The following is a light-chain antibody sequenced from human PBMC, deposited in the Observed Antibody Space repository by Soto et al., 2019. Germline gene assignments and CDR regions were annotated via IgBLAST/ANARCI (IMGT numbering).Light chain of an antibody. Sequence: EMVMTQSPATLSVSLGERATLSCRASQSVRTKLVWYQQKPGQAPRLLIYGASTRATGIPARFSGSGSGTEFTLTISHLQSGDFAVYYCQQHDQGWTFGQGTKVEIK. V-gene: IGKV3-15*01. J-gene: IGKJ1*01. CDR1: QSVRTK. CDR2: GAS. CDR3: QQHDQGWT.